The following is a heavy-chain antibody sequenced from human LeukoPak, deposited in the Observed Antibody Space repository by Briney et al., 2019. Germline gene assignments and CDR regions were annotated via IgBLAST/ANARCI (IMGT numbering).Heavy chain of an antibody. J-gene: IGHJ6*03. D-gene: IGHD4-17*01. CDR2: ISDSGSTI. Sequence: PGGSLRLSCAASGFTFNDYYMSWIRQAPGKGLEWVSYISDSGSTIYYADSVKGRFTISRDNAKNSLFLQMNSLRAEDTAVYYCASDNRRRDYGDYSYLDGDYYYYYMDVWGKGTTVTISS. CDR3: ASDNRRRDYGDYSYLDGDYYYYYMDV. V-gene: IGHV3-11*04. CDR1: GFTFNDYY.